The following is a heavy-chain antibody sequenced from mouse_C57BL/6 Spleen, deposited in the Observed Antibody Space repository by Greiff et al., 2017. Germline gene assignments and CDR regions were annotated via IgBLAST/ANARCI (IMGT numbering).Heavy chain of an antibody. CDR3: ARFGITTVVATNY. CDR2: IYPGSGST. D-gene: IGHD1-1*01. J-gene: IGHJ2*01. V-gene: IGHV1-55*01. CDR1: GYTFTSYW. Sequence: VQLQQPGAELVKPGASVKMSCKASGYTFTSYWITWVKQRPGQGLEWIGDIYPGSGSTNYNEKFKSKATLTVDTSSSTAYMQLSSLTSEDSAVYYCARFGITTVVATNYWGQGTTLTVS.